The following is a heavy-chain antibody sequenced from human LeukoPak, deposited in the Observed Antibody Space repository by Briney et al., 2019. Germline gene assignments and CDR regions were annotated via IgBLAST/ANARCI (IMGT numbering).Heavy chain of an antibody. CDR3: ARGGTGGSFFDY. CDR1: GFTVSNNY. D-gene: IGHD1-26*01. CDR2: IYSGGST. V-gene: IGHV3-53*01. J-gene: IGHJ4*02. Sequence: GGSLRLSCAVSGFTVSNNYMNWVRQAPGKGLEWVSIIYSGGSTYYADSVKGRFTISRENSKNTLYLQMNSLRAEDTAVYYCARGGTGGSFFDYWGQGTLVTVSS.